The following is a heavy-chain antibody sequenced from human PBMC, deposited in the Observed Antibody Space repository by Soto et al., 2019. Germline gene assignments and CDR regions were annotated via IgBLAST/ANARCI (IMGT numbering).Heavy chain of an antibody. CDR3: ARGGVVPAAIRYYYYYYMDV. J-gene: IGHJ6*03. D-gene: IGHD2-2*01. CDR1: VYTFTIYD. V-gene: IGHV1-8*01. CDR2: MNPNSGNT. Sequence: ASVKVSCKSSVYTFTIYDINCVRQAPGQGLEWMGWMNPNSGNTGYAQKFQGRVTMTRNTSISTAYMELSSLRSEDTAVYYRARGGVVPAAIRYYYYYYMDVWGKGTTVTVSS.